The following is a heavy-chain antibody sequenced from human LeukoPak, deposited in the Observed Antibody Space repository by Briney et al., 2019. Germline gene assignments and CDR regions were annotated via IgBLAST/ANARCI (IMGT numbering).Heavy chain of an antibody. D-gene: IGHD2-15*01. Sequence: GESLKISCKGSGYSFSTYWIGWVRQMPGKGLEWMGIIYPGDSDTRYSPSFQGQVTISADKSISTAYLQWSSLKASDTVMYYCARLQGSACSGDNCFSGIDYWGQGTLVTVSS. CDR3: ARLQGSACSGDNCFSGIDY. CDR2: IYPGDSDT. CDR1: GYSFSTYW. V-gene: IGHV5-51*01. J-gene: IGHJ4*02.